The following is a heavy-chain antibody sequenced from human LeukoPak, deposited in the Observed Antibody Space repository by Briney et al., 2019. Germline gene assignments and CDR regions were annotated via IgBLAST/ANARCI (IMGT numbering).Heavy chain of an antibody. J-gene: IGHJ5*02. Sequence: SETLSLTCAVYGGSLSGYYWSWIRQPPGKGLEWIGEISHSGSTSYNPSLKSRVTISVDTSKNQFSLNLKSVTAADTAVYYCATQRDGYPSWFDPGAREPWSPSPQ. CDR3: ATQRDGYPSWFDP. CDR1: GGSLSGYY. CDR2: ISHSGST. D-gene: IGHD1-1*01. V-gene: IGHV4-34*01.